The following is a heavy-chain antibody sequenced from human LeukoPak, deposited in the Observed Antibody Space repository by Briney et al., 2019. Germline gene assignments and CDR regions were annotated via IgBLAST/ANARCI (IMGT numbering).Heavy chain of an antibody. J-gene: IGHJ5*02. CDR1: GGPISSSF. D-gene: IGHD3-10*01. Sequence: SETLSLTCTVSGGPISSSFWSWIRQPPGKGLEWIAYIAYNGGTKYSASLKSRVTISLDTSKNQVSLKLTSVTATDTAVYFCAGDRGGPGRFDPWGQGTLVTVSS. V-gene: IGHV4-59*01. CDR3: AGDRGGPGRFDP. CDR2: IAYNGGT.